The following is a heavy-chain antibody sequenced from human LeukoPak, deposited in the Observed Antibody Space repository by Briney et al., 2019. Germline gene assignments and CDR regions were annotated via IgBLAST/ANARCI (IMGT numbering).Heavy chain of an antibody. Sequence: GGSLRLSCAASGFTFSSYSMNWVRQAPGKGLEWVSSISSSSSYIYYADSVKGRFTISRDNAKNSLYLQMNSLRAEDTAVYYCARGVDFWSGPTPGDYWGQGTLVTVSS. J-gene: IGHJ4*02. V-gene: IGHV3-21*01. D-gene: IGHD3-3*01. CDR2: ISSSSSYI. CDR1: GFTFSSYS. CDR3: ARGVDFWSGPTPGDY.